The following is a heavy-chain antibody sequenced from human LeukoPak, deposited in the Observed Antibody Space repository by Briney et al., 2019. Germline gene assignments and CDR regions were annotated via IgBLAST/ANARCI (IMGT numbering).Heavy chain of an antibody. J-gene: IGHJ4*02. CDR1: GDSVSSNSAA. V-gene: IGHV6-1*01. Sequence: SQTLSLTCAISGDSVSSNSAAWNWIRQSPPRGLEWLGRTYYRSKWYNDYAVSVKSRITINPDTSKNQFSLQLNSVTPEDTAVYYCARATTAQSRPFDYWGQGTLVTVSS. D-gene: IGHD1-26*01. CDR3: ARATTAQSRPFDY. CDR2: TYYRSKWYN.